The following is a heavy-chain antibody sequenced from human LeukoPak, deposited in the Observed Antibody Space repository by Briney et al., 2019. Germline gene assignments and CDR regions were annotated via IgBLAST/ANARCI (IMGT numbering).Heavy chain of an antibody. J-gene: IGHJ3*02. CDR3: ARDWNCSGGSCSDVFDI. CDR1: GYTFSTYG. V-gene: IGHV1-18*01. D-gene: IGHD2-15*01. Sequence: ASVTVSCTASGYTFSTYGVSWVRQAAGQGLEWMGWIGPYNGNTHTNFAKSLQGRLTMTTDTSTNTAYMELSSLRSDDTAIYYCARDWNCSGGSCSDVFDIWGQGTMVTVSS. CDR2: IGPYNGNTHT.